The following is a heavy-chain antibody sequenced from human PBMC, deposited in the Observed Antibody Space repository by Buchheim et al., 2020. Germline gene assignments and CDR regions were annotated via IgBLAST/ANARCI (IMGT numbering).Heavy chain of an antibody. Sequence: QVQLVESGGGVVQPGRSLRLSCAASGFTFSSYGMHWVRQAPGKGLEWVAVIWYDGSNKYYADSVKGRFTISRDNSKNQLYLQMNSLRAEDTAVYYCARESGGDFNWYFDLWGRGTL. V-gene: IGHV3-33*01. CDR2: IWYDGSNK. CDR3: ARESGGDFNWYFDL. D-gene: IGHD2-21*02. CDR1: GFTFSSYG. J-gene: IGHJ2*01.